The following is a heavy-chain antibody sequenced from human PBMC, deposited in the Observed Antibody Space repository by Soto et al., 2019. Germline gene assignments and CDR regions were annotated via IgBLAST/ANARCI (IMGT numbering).Heavy chain of an antibody. CDR3: ARDHLYWSDSNCFRGYYGMDV. V-gene: IGHV3-30-3*01. CDR1: GFTFSTYA. J-gene: IGHJ6*02. D-gene: IGHD3-3*01. Sequence: QVKLVESGGGVVQPGKSLRLSCVASGFTFSTYAMHWVRQAPGKGLEWVAVMSFDGTNTYYADSVKGRFTFSRDNSKNTLYLQLNSLRPEDTAVYYCARDHLYWSDSNCFRGYYGMDVWGQGTTVIVSS. CDR2: MSFDGTNT.